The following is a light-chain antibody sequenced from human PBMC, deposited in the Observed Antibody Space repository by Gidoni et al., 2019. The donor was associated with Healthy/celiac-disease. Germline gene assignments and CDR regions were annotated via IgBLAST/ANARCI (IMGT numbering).Light chain of an antibody. CDR2: KAS. V-gene: IGKV1-5*03. CDR1: QSISSW. Sequence: DIQMTPSPSTLSASVGDRVTITCRASQSISSWLAWYQQKPGKAPKLLIYKASSLESGVPSRFSGSGYGTEFTLTIRSLQPDDFATYYCQQYNSYSTFGQGTKVEIK. J-gene: IGKJ1*01. CDR3: QQYNSYST.